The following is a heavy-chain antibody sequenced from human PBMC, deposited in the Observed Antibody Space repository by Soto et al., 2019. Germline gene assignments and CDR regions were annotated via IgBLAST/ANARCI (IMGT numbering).Heavy chain of an antibody. CDR3: ARDGVAAAGRAGHYYYGMDV. V-gene: IGHV4-59*01. J-gene: IGHJ6*02. CDR1: GGSISSYY. D-gene: IGHD6-13*01. Sequence: SETLSLTCTVSGGSISSYYWSWIRQPPGKGLEWIGYIYYSGSTNYNPSLKSRVTISVDTSKNQFSLKLSSVTAADTAVYYCARDGVAAAGRAGHYYYGMDVWGRGTTVTVSS. CDR2: IYYSGST.